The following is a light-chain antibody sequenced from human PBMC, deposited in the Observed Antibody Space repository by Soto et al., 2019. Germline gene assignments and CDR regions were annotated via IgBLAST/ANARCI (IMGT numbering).Light chain of an antibody. J-gene: IGLJ1*01. CDR3: QSYDSTLSARYV. CDR1: SSDVGGYNC. CDR2: EVN. V-gene: IGLV2-8*01. Sequence: QSALTQPPSASGSPGQSVTISCTGTSSDVGGYNCVSWYQQHPGKVPKLMISEVNKRPSGVPDRFSGSKSGNTASLAITGLQAEDEGDYYCQSYDSTLSARYVFGTGTKLTVL.